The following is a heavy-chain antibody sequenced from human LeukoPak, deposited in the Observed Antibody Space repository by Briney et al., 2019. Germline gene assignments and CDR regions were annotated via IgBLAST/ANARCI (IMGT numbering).Heavy chain of an antibody. CDR1: GYTLTELS. V-gene: IGHV1-24*01. CDR3: ATGQTGTTRPIHACDI. J-gene: IGHJ3*02. Sequence: ASVKVSCKASGYTLTELSMHWVRQAPGKGLEWMGGFDPEDGETIYAQKFQGRVIMTEDTSTDTAYMELSSLRSEDTAVYYCATGQTGTTRPIHACDIWGQGTMVTVSS. CDR2: FDPEDGET. D-gene: IGHD1-1*01.